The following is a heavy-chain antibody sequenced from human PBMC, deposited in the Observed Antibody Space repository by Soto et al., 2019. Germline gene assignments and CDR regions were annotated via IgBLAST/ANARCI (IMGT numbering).Heavy chain of an antibody. CDR1: GGSISSSNW. CDR3: ASXXAXYTVXGMDV. J-gene: IGHJ6*02. CDR2: IYHSGST. V-gene: IGHV4-4*02. Sequence: PSETLSLTCAVSGGSISSSNWWSWVRQPPGKGLEWIGEIYHSGSTNYNPTLKSRVTISVDKSKNQFSLKLSSVTAADTALYYCASXXAXYTVXGMDVWGQGTXVTXP. D-gene: IGHD4-17*01.